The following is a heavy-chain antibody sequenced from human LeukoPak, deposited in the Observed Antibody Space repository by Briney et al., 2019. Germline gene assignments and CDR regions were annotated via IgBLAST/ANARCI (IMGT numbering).Heavy chain of an antibody. CDR3: AKAFWFGESYYYYGMDV. V-gene: IGHV3-11*04. CDR2: ISSSGSTI. J-gene: IGHJ6*02. D-gene: IGHD3-10*01. CDR1: GFTFSDYY. Sequence: GGSLRLSCAASGFTFSDYYMTWIRQAPGKGLEWVSYISSSGSTIYYADSVKGRFTISRDNSKNTLYLQMNSLRAEDTAVYYCAKAFWFGESYYYYGMDVWGQGTTVTVSS.